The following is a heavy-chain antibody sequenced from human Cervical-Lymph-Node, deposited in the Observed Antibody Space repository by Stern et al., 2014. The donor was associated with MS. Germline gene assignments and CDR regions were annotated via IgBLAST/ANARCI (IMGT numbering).Heavy chain of an antibody. J-gene: IGHJ6*02. CDR1: GGTFSNYA. Sequence: VQLVESGAEVKKPGSSVKVSCKASGGTFSNYATSWVRQAPGQGLAWTGGTVPLFGKPNYAQKFQGRVTITADESTSTAYMDLSSLRSEDTAVYYCASPLTATSVPFGYYGMDVWGQGTTVTVS. V-gene: IGHV1-69*01. CDR2: TVPLFGKP. CDR3: ASPLTATSVPFGYYGMDV. D-gene: IGHD4-17*01.